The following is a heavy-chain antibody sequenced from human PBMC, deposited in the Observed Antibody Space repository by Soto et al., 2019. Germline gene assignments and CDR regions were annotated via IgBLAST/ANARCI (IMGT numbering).Heavy chain of an antibody. CDR2: INPNSGCT. V-gene: IGHV1-2*02. J-gene: IGHJ4*02. CDR3: ARAPVGWSYIDY. D-gene: IGHD3-3*01. CDR1: GYTFTGYY. Sequence: ASVKVSCKASGYTFTGYYMHWVLQAPGQGLEWMGWINPNSGCTNYAQKFQGRVTMTGDTSISTAYMELSRLRSDDTAVYYCARAPVGWSYIDYWGQGTLVTVSS.